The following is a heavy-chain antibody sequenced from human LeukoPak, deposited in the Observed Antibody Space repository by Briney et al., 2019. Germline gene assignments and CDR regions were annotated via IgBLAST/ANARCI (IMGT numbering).Heavy chain of an antibody. Sequence: PGGSLRLSCAASGFTFSSYGMHWVRQAPGKGLEWVAFIRYDGSNKYYADSVKGRFTISRDNSKNTLYLQMNSLRAEDTAVYYCAKTRRAAVSWFDPWGQGTLVTVSS. J-gene: IGHJ5*02. CDR2: IRYDGSNK. D-gene: IGHD4-11*01. CDR3: AKTRRAAVSWFDP. V-gene: IGHV3-30*02. CDR1: GFTFSSYG.